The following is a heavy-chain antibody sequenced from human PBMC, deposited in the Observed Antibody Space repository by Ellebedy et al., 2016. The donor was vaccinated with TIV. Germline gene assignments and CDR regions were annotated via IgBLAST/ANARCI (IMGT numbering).Heavy chain of an antibody. CDR3: AKGRGGGSDSSVPRYYFDY. CDR1: GFTFSSYA. J-gene: IGHJ4*02. D-gene: IGHD3-22*01. V-gene: IGHV3-23*01. CDR2: ISNTGSRT. Sequence: PGGSLRLSCAASGFTFSSYAMSWVRQAPGKGLEWVSTISNTGSRTYYADSVEGRFIISRDNSKKTLYLQMNSLRAEDTAVYYCAKGRGGGSDSSVPRYYFDYWGLGTLVTVSS.